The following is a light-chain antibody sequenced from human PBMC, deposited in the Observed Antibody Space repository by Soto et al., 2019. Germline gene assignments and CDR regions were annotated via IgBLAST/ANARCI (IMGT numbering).Light chain of an antibody. J-gene: IGKJ4*01. V-gene: IGKV3-11*01. Sequence: EIVLTQSPATLSLSPGERATLSCRASQSVSSYLAWYQQKPGQAPRLLIYDASNRATGIPARFSGSGSETDFTLTISSLEPEDFAVYYCQQRSNWRVTFGGGTKVEIK. CDR2: DAS. CDR1: QSVSSY. CDR3: QQRSNWRVT.